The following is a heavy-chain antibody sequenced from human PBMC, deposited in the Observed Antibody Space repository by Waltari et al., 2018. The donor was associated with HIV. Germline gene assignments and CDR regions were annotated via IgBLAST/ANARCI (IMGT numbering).Heavy chain of an antibody. V-gene: IGHV3-23*01. J-gene: IGHJ4*02. CDR1: GFAFSSNA. Sequence: EVQLLESGGGLVQPGGSMRLSWAASGFAFSSNAMTWVSQVPGKGLEWASVISDTGDTAYYADSVEGRFTISRDNSKNTLYLQMNNLRAEDTAVYYCAKDRAPTVTRGYFDYWGQGTLVTVSS. D-gene: IGHD4-17*01. CDR3: AKDRAPTVTRGYFDY. CDR2: ISDTGDTA.